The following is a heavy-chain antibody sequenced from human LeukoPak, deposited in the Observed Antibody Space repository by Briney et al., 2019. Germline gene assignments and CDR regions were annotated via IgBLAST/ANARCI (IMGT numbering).Heavy chain of an antibody. CDR3: ARDLGIAVAGIFDY. D-gene: IGHD6-19*01. J-gene: IGHJ4*02. CDR1: GFTFSSYE. V-gene: IGHV3-48*03. Sequence: PGGSLRLSCAASGFTFSSYEMNWVRQAPGKGLEWVSYISSGSTIYYADSVKGRFTISRDNAKNSLYLQMNSLRAEDTAVYYCARDLGIAVAGIFDYWGQGTLVTVSS. CDR2: ISSGSTI.